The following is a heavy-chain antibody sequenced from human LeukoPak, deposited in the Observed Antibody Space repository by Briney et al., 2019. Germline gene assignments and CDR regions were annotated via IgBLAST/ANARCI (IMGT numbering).Heavy chain of an antibody. Sequence: PGGSLRLSCAASGFTFSSYAMSWVRQAPWKGLEWVSTISGSGSNPYYADSVKGRFTISRDNSKNTLYLQMNSLRAEDTAVYYCAKGRGVYYGSGPAKDAFEIWSQGTMVTASS. J-gene: IGHJ3*02. CDR3: AKGRGVYYGSGPAKDAFEI. CDR1: GFTFSSYA. CDR2: ISGSGSNP. V-gene: IGHV3-23*01. D-gene: IGHD3-10*01.